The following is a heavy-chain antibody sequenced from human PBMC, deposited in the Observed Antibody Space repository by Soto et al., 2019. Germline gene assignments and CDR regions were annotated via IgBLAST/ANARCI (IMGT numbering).Heavy chain of an antibody. J-gene: IGHJ6*02. CDR2: FDPEDGET. CDR1: GYTLTELS. CDR3: ATDSGPGIAAACTLYYYYVMDF. Sequence: ASVKVSCKVSGYTLTELSMHWVRQAPGKGLEWMGGFDPEDGETIYAQKFQGRVTMTEDTSTDTAYMELSSLRSEDTAVYYCATDSGPGIAAACTLYYYYVMDFWGQGTTVTVSS. D-gene: IGHD6-13*01. V-gene: IGHV1-24*01.